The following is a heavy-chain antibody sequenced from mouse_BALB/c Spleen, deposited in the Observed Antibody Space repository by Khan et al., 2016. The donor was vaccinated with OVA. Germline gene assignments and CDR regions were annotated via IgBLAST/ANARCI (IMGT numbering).Heavy chain of an antibody. CDR1: GYAFSSYW. CDR3: AGACGYWYFDV. V-gene: IGHV1-80*01. CDR2: IYPGDGDT. Sequence: QVQLQQSGAELVRPGSSVKISCKASGYAFSSYWMNWVKQRPGQGLEWIGQIYPGDGDTNDNGQFTGKATLTADKSSRPAYMQLSRLTSEDSAVSFWAGACGYWYFDVLGAGTTVTVSS. J-gene: IGHJ1*01.